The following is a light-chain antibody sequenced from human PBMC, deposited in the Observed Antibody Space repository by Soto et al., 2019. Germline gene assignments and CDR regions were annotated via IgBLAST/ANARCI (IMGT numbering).Light chain of an antibody. CDR3: YSTDSSNSRGV. CDR2: GDN. J-gene: IGLJ2*01. CDR1: ALPKKN. V-gene: IGLV3-10*01. Sequence: SYELTQPPSVSVSPGQTARITCSGDALPKKNAYWYQQRSGQAPVLVIYGDNKRPSGIPERFSVSSSGTVATLTISGAQVEDEADYLCYSTDSSNSRGVFGGGTKVTVL.